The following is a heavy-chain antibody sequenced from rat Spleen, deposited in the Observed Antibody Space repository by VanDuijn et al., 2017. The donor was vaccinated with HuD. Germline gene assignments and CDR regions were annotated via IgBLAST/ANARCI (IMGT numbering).Heavy chain of an antibody. V-gene: IGHV5-25*01. Sequence: EVQLVESGGGLVQPGRSLKLSCAASGFTFSNYDMAWVRQAPTKGLEWVASISPSGGSTYYRDSVKGRFTVSRDNAKSTLYLQMDSLRSEDTATYYWARPITTVPTGDYWGQGVMVTVSS. J-gene: IGHJ2*01. CDR2: ISPSGGST. CDR1: GFTFSNYD. CDR3: ARPITTVPTGDY. D-gene: IGHD1-1*01.